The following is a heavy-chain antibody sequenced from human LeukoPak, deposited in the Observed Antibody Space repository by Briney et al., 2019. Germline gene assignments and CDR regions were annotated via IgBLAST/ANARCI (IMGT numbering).Heavy chain of an antibody. CDR1: GGSISSYY. CDR2: FYTSGST. D-gene: IGHD5-12*01. Sequence: NPSETLSLTCTVSGGSISSYYWSWIRQPAGRGLEWIGRFYTSGSTKYNPSLKSRVTISVDTSKNQFSLKLSSVTAADTAVYYCARASGRGYSGYDPAFDYWGQGTLVSVSS. J-gene: IGHJ4*02. CDR3: ARASGRGYSGYDPAFDY. V-gene: IGHV4-4*07.